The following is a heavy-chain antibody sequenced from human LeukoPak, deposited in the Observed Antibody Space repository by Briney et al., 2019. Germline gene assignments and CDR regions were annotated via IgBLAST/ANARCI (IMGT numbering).Heavy chain of an antibody. Sequence: ETLSLTCTVSSGSISSSNYYWGWIRQPPGKGLEWIGSIYYSGSTYYNPSLKSRVTISVDTSKNQFSLKLSFVTAADTAVYYCARDGGVGPTDAFDIWGQGTMVTVSS. CDR1: SGSISSSNYY. CDR2: IYYSGST. CDR3: ARDGGVGPTDAFDI. V-gene: IGHV4-39*07. D-gene: IGHD1-26*01. J-gene: IGHJ3*02.